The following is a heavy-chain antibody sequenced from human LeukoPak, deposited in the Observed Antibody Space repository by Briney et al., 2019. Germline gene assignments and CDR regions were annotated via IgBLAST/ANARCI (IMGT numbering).Heavy chain of an antibody. D-gene: IGHD2-2*01. CDR2: ISGSGGST. CDR3: ATGPADQLPSYFDY. V-gene: IGHV3-23*01. CDR1: GFTFSSYA. Sequence: GGSLRLSCAASGFTFSSYAMSWVRQAPGKGLEWVSAISGSGGSTYYADSVKGRFTISRDNSKNTLYLQMNSPRAVDTAVNYCATGPADQLPSYFDYWGQGTLVTVSS. J-gene: IGHJ4*02.